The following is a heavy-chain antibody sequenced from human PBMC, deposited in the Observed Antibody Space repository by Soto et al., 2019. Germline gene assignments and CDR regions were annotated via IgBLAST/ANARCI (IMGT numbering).Heavy chain of an antibody. CDR1: GGSISSYY. D-gene: IGHD6-19*01. CDR2: IYYSGST. Sequence: SETLSLTCTVSGGSISSYYWSWIRQPPGKGLEWIGYIYYSGSTNYNPSLKSRVTISVETAKNQFSLKLRSVTAADTAVYYCAIAVAGDSAFRFDYWGQGTLVTVSS. J-gene: IGHJ4*02. CDR3: AIAVAGDSAFRFDY. V-gene: IGHV4-59*08.